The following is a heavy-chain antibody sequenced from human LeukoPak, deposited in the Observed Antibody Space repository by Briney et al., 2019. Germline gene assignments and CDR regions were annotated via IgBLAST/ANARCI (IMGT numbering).Heavy chain of an antibody. V-gene: IGHV3-21*01. Sequence: GGSLRLSCAASGFTFSSYSMNWVRQAPGQGLEWVSSISISSGYTYYAYSVKGRFTISRDNAKNSLYLPMNSLRAEDTAVYYCAREILVSYYEILTGAPGSFDYWGQGTLGTVSS. D-gene: IGHD3-9*01. CDR3: AREILVSYYEILTGAPGSFDY. CDR1: GFTFSSYS. J-gene: IGHJ4*02. CDR2: ISISSGYT.